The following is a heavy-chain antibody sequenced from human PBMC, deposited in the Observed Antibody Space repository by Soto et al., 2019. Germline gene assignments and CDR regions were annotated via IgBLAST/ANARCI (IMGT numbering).Heavy chain of an antibody. CDR1: GFTFSSYA. CDR3: EKAPLVGYYYHSSGYYRLHY. D-gene: IGHD3-22*01. CDR2: ISGSGGST. J-gene: IGHJ4*02. V-gene: IGHV3-23*01. Sequence: GWSLRLSCAASGFTFSSYAMSWVRHAPGKGLKWVSAISGSGGSTYYADSVKGRFTISRDNSKNTLYLQMNSLRAEDTAVYYCEKAPLVGYYYHSSGYYRLHYWGQVPLVTLSS.